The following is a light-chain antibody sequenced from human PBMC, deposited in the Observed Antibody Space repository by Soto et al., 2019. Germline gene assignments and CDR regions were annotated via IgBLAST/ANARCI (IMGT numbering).Light chain of an antibody. CDR2: AAF. CDR1: QDIRED. Sequence: AIQMTQSPSSLSAFVGDRVTITCRASQDIREDLAWYQQKPGKAPKLLIYAAFTLQSGVPSRFSGSGSGTDFTLTISSLQPDDSATYYCLQDYNYPPWTFGQGTKVEIK. J-gene: IGKJ1*01. V-gene: IGKV1-6*01. CDR3: LQDYNYPPWT.